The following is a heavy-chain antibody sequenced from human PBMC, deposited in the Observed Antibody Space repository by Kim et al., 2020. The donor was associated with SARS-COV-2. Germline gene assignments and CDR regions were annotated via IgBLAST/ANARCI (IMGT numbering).Heavy chain of an antibody. Sequence: AGHGKGRFTISTDKSKNPLYLQMTHLRGEDTAVYYCAKGSGFDYYSGMDVWGQGTTVTVSS. J-gene: IGHJ6*02. D-gene: IGHD3-10*01. V-gene: IGHV3-23*01. CDR3: AKGSGFDYYSGMDV.